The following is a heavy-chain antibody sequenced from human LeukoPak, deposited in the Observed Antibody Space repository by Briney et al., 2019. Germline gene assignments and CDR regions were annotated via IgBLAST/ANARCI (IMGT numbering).Heavy chain of an antibody. D-gene: IGHD3-10*01. Sequence: GGSLRLSCAASGFTFSTYXXXXXXXAXGKXXEXXXXISSSSSYIYYADSVKGRFTISRDNAKNSLYLQMNSLRAEDTAVYYCAKGPSIWFGEPNPDYWGQGTLVTVSS. V-gene: IGHV3-21*04. CDR1: GFTFSTYX. CDR2: ISSSSSYI. J-gene: IGHJ4*02. CDR3: AKGPSIWFGEPNPDY.